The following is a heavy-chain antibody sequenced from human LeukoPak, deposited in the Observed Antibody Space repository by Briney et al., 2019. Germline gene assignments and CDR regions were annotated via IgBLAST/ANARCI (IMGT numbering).Heavy chain of an antibody. D-gene: IGHD3-10*01. CDR2: IYSGGST. CDR3: ARERSGSYYKDYYYYYMDV. V-gene: IGHV3-53*01. CDR1: GFTVSSNY. J-gene: IGHJ6*03. Sequence: GGSLRLSCAASGFTVSSNYMSWVRQAPGKGLEWVSVIYSGGSTYYADSVKGRFTISRDNSKNTLYLQMNSLRAEDTAVYYCARERSGSYYKDYYYYYMDVWGKGTTVTISS.